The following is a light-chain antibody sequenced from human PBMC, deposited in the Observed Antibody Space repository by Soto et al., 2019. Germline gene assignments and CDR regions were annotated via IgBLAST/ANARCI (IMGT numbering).Light chain of an antibody. CDR1: SSNIGAGYD. CDR2: GHS. Sequence: QSVLTQPPSVSGAPGQRVTISCTGSSSNIGAGYDVHWYQQLPGTAPKLLIFGHSNRPSGVPDRFSGSKSGTSASLAITGLQAEDEADYYCQSYDGSLGVFGTGTKLTAL. V-gene: IGLV1-40*01. J-gene: IGLJ1*01. CDR3: QSYDGSLGV.